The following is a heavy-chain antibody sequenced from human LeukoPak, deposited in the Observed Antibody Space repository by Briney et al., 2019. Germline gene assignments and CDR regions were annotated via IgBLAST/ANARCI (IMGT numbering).Heavy chain of an antibody. CDR2: IKSKASGWTI. J-gene: IGHJ4*02. CDR1: GFTFKNAW. D-gene: IGHD1-26*01. Sequence: GGSLRLSCAPSGFTFKNAWMNWVRQAPGKGPEWVGRIKSKASGWTIDYAAPVKGRFTISRDDSNNVLYLQMNSLKTEDTGVYYCTKDRPYSGSRNFDYWGQGTLVTVSS. CDR3: TKDRPYSGSRNFDY. V-gene: IGHV3-15*01.